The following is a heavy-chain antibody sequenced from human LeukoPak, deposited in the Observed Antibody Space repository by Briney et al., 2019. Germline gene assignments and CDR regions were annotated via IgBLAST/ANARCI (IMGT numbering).Heavy chain of an antibody. CDR1: GYIFTGYY. V-gene: IGHV1-2*02. J-gene: IGHJ4*02. Sequence: ASVKVSCKASGYIFTGYYMHWVRQAPGQGLEWMGWINPNSGGTNYAQKFQGRVTMTRDTSISTAYMELSRLRSNDTAVYYCARRRAQYYGSGRFDYWGQGTLVTVSS. CDR3: ARRRAQYYGSGRFDY. CDR2: INPNSGGT. D-gene: IGHD3-10*01.